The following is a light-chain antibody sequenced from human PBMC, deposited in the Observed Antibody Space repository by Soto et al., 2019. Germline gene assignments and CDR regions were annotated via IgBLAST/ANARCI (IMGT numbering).Light chain of an antibody. J-gene: IGKJ2*01. Sequence: DIQLTQSPSFLSASVEDRVTISCRASYDISSSLAWYQQEPGKPPKLLIDDSSTLQTGVTSRFTGSGSGRKFTLTVSGLQFWDFATYFCQQLSHYPYTFGQGTKLEI. CDR3: QQLSHYPYT. V-gene: IGKV1-9*01. CDR2: DSS. CDR1: YDISSS.